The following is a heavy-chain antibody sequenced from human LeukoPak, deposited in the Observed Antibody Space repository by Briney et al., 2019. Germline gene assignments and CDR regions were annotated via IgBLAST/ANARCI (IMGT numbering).Heavy chain of an antibody. CDR3: AKEGDGYREDY. J-gene: IGHJ4*02. V-gene: IGHV4-4*07. Sequence: SETLSLTCTVSGGSISSYYWSWIRQPAGKGPEWIGRIYSSGSTNYNPSLKSRVTISVDTSKNQFSLKLSSVTAADTAVYYCAKEGDGYREDYWGQGTLVTVSS. D-gene: IGHD5-24*01. CDR1: GGSISSYY. CDR2: IYSSGST.